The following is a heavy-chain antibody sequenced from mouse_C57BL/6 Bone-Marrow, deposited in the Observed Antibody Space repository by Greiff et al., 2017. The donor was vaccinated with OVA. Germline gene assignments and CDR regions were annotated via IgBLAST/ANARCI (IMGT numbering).Heavy chain of an antibody. Sequence: QVQLKQSGAELVKPGASVKLSCKASGYTFTEYTIHWVKQRSGQGLEWIGWFYPGSGSIKYNEKFKDKATLTADKSSSTVYMELSRLTSEDSAVYFCARHEVPSYYSNYDGFAYWGQGTLVTVSA. V-gene: IGHV1-62-2*01. CDR3: ARHEVPSYYSNYDGFAY. CDR2: FYPGSGSI. CDR1: GYTFTEYT. J-gene: IGHJ3*01. D-gene: IGHD2-5*01.